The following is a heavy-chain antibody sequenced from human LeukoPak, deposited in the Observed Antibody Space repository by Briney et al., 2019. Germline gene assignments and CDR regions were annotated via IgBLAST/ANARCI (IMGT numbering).Heavy chain of an antibody. Sequence: SETLSLTCAVFGGSFSDYYWSWIRQPPGKGLEWIGEVIHSGGTNQNPSLKNRVTISVDTSRNQFSLKLSSVTAADTAVYYCXRAVGSSVRFDPWGQGTLVTVSS. CDR1: GGSFSDYY. J-gene: IGHJ5*02. CDR2: VIHSGGT. CDR3: XRAVGSSVRFDP. D-gene: IGHD6-13*01. V-gene: IGHV4-34*12.